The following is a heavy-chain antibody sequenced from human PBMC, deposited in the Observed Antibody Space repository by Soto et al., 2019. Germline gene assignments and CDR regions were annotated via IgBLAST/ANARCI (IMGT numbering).Heavy chain of an antibody. CDR3: AKDRSSGDYGYYYGMDV. Sequence: VGSLRLSFAASGFTFSSYGMHWVRQAPGKGLEWVAVISYDGSNKYYADSVKGRFTISRDNSKNTLYLQMNSLRAEDTAVYYCAKDRSSGDYGYYYGMDVWGKGTTVPISS. CDR2: ISYDGSNK. V-gene: IGHV3-30*18. D-gene: IGHD4-17*01. CDR1: GFTFSSYG. J-gene: IGHJ6*04.